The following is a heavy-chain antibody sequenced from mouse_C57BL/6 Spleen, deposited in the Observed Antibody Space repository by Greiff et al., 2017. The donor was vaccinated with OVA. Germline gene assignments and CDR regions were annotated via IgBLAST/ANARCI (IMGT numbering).Heavy chain of an antibody. CDR1: GFTFNTYA. J-gene: IGHJ2*01. V-gene: IGHV10-3*01. CDR3: VREPHYYGSSYFDY. CDR2: IRSKSSNYAT. D-gene: IGHD1-1*01. Sequence: EVMLVESGGGLVQPKGSLKLSCAASGFTFNTYAMHWVRQAPGKGLEWVARIRSKSSNYATYYADSVKDRFTISRDDSQSMLYLQMNNLKTEDTAMYYCVREPHYYGSSYFDYWGQGTTLTVSS.